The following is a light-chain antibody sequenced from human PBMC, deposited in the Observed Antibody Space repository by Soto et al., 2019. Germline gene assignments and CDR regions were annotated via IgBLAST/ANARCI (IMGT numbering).Light chain of an antibody. CDR3: QQYGNYRGK. V-gene: IGKV3-20*01. CDR1: QSVSSSY. Sequence: EILLTQSPGTLSLSPGERATLSCRASQSVSSSYLAWYQQKPGQAPRLLIYGASSSATRIPDRFSRIGSGPDFTTTISRLEYDDFAVYYCQQYGNYRGKFGGVTKV. CDR2: GAS. J-gene: IGKJ4*02.